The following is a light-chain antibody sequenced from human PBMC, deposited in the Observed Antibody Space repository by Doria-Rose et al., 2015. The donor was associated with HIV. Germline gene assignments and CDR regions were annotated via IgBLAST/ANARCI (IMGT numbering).Light chain of an antibody. Sequence: DIQMTQSPSSLSASVGDTVTTTCRASQRIDNYLNWYQHKPGKAPTLLISATSTLQTGVPSRFSGSKSGTDFTLTITSLQPDDLATYYCQQSYMAPQTFGQGTKVEIK. CDR1: QRIDNY. CDR3: QQSYMAPQT. V-gene: IGKV1-39*01. J-gene: IGKJ1*01. CDR2: ATS.